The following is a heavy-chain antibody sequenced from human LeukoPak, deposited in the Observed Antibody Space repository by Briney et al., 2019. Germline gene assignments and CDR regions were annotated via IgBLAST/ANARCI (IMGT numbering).Heavy chain of an antibody. CDR3: ARGDRDGHNSYNWFDP. D-gene: IGHD5-24*01. CDR2: MSGSGASI. Sequence: PGGSLRLSCAASGFAFSTCSMTWVRQAPGKGLEWVSSMSGSGASIYYADSVKGRFTVSRDNSKNTLYLQMNSLRAEDTAVYYCARGDRDGHNSYNWFDPWGQGTLVTVSS. V-gene: IGHV3-23*01. J-gene: IGHJ5*02. CDR1: GFAFSTCS.